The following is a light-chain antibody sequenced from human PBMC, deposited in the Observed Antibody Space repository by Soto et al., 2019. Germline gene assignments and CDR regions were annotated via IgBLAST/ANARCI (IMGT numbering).Light chain of an antibody. CDR2: GAS. CDR3: QQYNNWPLT. J-gene: IGKJ4*01. CDR1: QSVYSN. Sequence: TLSVSPGERATLSCRASQSVYSNLAWYQQKPGQATRLLIYGASTRATGIPARFSGSGSGTEFTLTISSLQSEDFAVYYCQQYNNWPLTCGGGTKLYIK. V-gene: IGKV3-15*01.